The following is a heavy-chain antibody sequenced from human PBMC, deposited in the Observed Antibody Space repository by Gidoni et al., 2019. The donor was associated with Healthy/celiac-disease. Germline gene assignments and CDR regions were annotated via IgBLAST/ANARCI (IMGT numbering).Heavy chain of an antibody. V-gene: IGHV3-9*01. CDR2: ISWKSGSI. D-gene: IGHD3-3*01. Sequence: EVQLVESGGGLVQPGRSLRLSCAASGFTCDDYAMHWFRQAPGKGLEWVSGISWKSGSIGYADSVKGRFTISRDNAKNSLYLQMNSLRAEDTALYYCAKARSGLGFRYYMDVWGKGTTVTVSS. J-gene: IGHJ6*03. CDR3: AKARSGLGFRYYMDV. CDR1: GFTCDDYA.